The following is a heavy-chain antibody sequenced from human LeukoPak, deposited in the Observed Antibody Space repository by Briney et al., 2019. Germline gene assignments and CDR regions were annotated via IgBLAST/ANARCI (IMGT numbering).Heavy chain of an antibody. D-gene: IGHD4-11*01. CDR2: IIPIFGTA. V-gene: IGHV1-69*05. CDR3: ASLSGYSNYGGRDWFDP. J-gene: IGHJ5*02. Sequence: AASVKVSCKASGGTFSSYAISWVRQAPGQGLEWMGGIIPIFGTANYAQKFQGRVTITTDESTSTAYMELGSLRSEDTSVYYCASLSGYSNYGGRDWFDPWGQGTLVTVSS. CDR1: GGTFSSYA.